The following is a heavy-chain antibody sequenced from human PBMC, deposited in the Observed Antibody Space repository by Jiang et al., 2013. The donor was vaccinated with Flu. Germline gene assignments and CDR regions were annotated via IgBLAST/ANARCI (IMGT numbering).Heavy chain of an antibody. J-gene: IGHJ3*02. V-gene: IGHV1-2*02. CDR3: ARVHVVVIANAFDI. CDR1: GYTFTGYY. CDR2: INPNSGGT. Sequence: GAEVKKPGASVKVSCKASGYTFTGYYMHWVRQAPGQGLEWMGWINPNSGGTNYAQKFQGRVTMTRDTSISTAYMELSRLRSDDTAVYYCARVHVVVIANAFDIWGQGTMVTVSS. D-gene: IGHD2-21*01.